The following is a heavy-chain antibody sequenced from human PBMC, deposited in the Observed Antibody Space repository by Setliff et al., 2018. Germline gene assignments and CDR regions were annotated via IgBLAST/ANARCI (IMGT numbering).Heavy chain of an antibody. J-gene: IGHJ4*02. CDR3: ARHGLQFLEWLSAFDY. D-gene: IGHD3-3*01. CDR2: IYHSGST. V-gene: IGHV4-38-2*01. CDR1: GYSISSGYY. Sequence: SETLSLTCAVSGYSISSGYYWGWIRQPPGKGLEWIGNIYHSGSTYYNPSLKSRVTISVDTSKNQFSLKLTSVTAADTAVYYCARHGLQFLEWLSAFDYWGQGTLVTSP.